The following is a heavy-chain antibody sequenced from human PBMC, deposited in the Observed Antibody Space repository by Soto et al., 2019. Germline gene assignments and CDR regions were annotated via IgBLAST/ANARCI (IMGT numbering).Heavy chain of an antibody. CDR3: ARDSTGGYSDDYYYYYMDV. J-gene: IGHJ6*03. V-gene: IGHV4-59*01. Sequence: SETLSLTCTVSGGSISSYYWSWIRQPPGKGLEWIGYIYYSGSTNYNPSLKSRVTISVDTSKNQFSLKLSSVTAADTAVYYCARDSTGGYSDDYYYYYMDVWGKGTTVTVSS. CDR1: GGSISSYY. CDR2: IYYSGST. D-gene: IGHD3-22*01.